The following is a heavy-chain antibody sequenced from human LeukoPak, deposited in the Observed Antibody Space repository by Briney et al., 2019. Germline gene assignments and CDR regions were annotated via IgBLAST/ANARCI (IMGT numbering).Heavy chain of an antibody. CDR1: GFTFSSYE. J-gene: IGHJ3*02. CDR2: ISSSGSTI. CDR3: ARVGPDAFDI. V-gene: IGHV3-48*03. Sequence: GGSLRLSCAASGFTFSSYEMNWVRQAPEKGLEWVSYISSSGSTIYYADSVKGRFTISRDNAKNSLYLQMNSLRAEDTAVYYCARVGPDAFDIWGQGTMVTVSS.